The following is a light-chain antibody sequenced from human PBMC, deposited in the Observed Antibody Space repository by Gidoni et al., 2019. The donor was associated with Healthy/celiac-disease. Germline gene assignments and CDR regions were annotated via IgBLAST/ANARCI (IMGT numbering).Light chain of an antibody. CDR3: QQRSNWPLLT. V-gene: IGKV3-11*01. CDR1: QSVSSY. J-gene: IGKJ4*01. Sequence: MVWTQSPATLSLSPGERATLSCRASQSVSSYLAWYQQKPGQAPRLLIYDASNRATGIPARFSGSGSGTDFTLTISSLEPEDFAVYYCQQRSNWPLLTFGGGTKVEIK. CDR2: DAS.